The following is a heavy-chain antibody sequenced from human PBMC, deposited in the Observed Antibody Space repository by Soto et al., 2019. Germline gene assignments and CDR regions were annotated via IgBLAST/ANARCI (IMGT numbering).Heavy chain of an antibody. V-gene: IGHV3-48*03. D-gene: IGHD2-2*01. CDR3: ARDIGVGPAGFDY. Sequence: EVQLVESGGGLVPPGGSLRLSCATSGFTFSSYEMNWVRQAPGKGLEWVSHISSGGSSIYYADSVKGRFTISRDNAKNSVYLQMNSLRAEDTAVYYCARDIGVGPAGFDYWGQGTLVTVSS. CDR1: GFTFSSYE. CDR2: ISSGGSSI. J-gene: IGHJ4*02.